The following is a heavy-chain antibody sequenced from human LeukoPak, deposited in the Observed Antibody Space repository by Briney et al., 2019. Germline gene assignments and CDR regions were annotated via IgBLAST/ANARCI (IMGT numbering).Heavy chain of an antibody. D-gene: IGHD2-15*01. J-gene: IGHJ1*01. CDR3: ARDLKRYCSGGSCYSGYFQH. Sequence: ASVKVSCKASRYTFTSYYMHWVRQAPGQGLEWMGIINPSGGSTSYAQKFQGRVTMTRDTSTSIVYMELSSLRSEDTAVYYCARDLKRYCSGGSCYSGYFQHWGQGTLVTVSS. V-gene: IGHV1-46*01. CDR2: INPSGGST. CDR1: RYTFTSYY.